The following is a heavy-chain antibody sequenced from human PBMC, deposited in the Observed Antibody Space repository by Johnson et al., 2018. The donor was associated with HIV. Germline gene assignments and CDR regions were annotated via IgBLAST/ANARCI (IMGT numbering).Heavy chain of an antibody. V-gene: IGHV3-13*01. D-gene: IGHD3-16*01. CDR2: IGTAGDT. J-gene: IGHJ3*02. CDR3: ARGQQDMGAGAFDI. CDR1: GFTFNDYG. Sequence: VQLVESGGGVVRPGGSLRLSCAASGFTFNDYGMRWVRQAPGKGLEWVSGIGTAGDTYYAVSVKGRFTISRGNAKNSLHLQMNSLRAGDTAVYYCARGQQDMGAGAFDIWGQGTMVTVSS.